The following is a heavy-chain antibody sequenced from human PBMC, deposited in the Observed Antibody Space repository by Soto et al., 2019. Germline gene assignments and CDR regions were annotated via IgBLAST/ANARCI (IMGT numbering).Heavy chain of an antibody. D-gene: IGHD2-2*01. CDR3: ARFAIPSFWFDH. J-gene: IGHJ5*02. CDR2: IYYSGST. Sequence: LXLTCTVSGVSSSIGRYYWSWIRQHPGKGLEWIGYIYYSGSTYYNPSLKSRVTISVDTSNNQFSLKLSSVTAADTAVYYCARFAIPSFWFDHWGKGTLVTV. V-gene: IGHV4-31*03. CDR1: GVSSSIGRYY.